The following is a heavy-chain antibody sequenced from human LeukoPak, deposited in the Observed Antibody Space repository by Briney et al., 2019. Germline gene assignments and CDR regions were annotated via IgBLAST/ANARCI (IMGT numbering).Heavy chain of an antibody. V-gene: IGHV4-34*01. CDR3: ARSPSAVAGADDY. D-gene: IGHD6-19*01. CDR2: INHSGST. J-gene: IGHJ4*02. CDR1: GGSFSGYY. Sequence: PSETLSLTCAVYGGSFSGYYWSWIRQPPGKGLEWIGEINHSGSTNYNPSLKSRVTISVDTSKNQFSLKLSSVTAADTAVYYCARSPSAVAGADDYWGQGTLVTVSS.